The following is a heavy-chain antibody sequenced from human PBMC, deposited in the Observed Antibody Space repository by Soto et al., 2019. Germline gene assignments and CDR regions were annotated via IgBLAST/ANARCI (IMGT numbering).Heavy chain of an antibody. Sequence: GGSLRLSCAASGFTFSSYAMHWVRQAPGKGLEWVAVISYDGSNKYYADSVKGRFTISRDNSKNTLYLQMNSLRAEDTAVYYCAREDPYSGSYNFDYWGQGTLVTVSS. CDR1: GFTFSSYA. D-gene: IGHD1-26*01. CDR3: AREDPYSGSYNFDY. V-gene: IGHV3-30-3*01. J-gene: IGHJ4*02. CDR2: ISYDGSNK.